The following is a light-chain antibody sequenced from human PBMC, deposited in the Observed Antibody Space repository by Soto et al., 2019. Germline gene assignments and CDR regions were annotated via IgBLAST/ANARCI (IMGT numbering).Light chain of an antibody. V-gene: IGKV3-11*01. CDR3: LQRSNWPRT. CDR1: QNVSSY. J-gene: IGKJ1*01. CDR2: DAS. Sequence: EIVLTQSPATLSLSPGERATLSCRASQNVSSYLAWYQQRPGQAPRLLIYDASNRATGIPARFSGSGSGTDLTLTISSLEPEDFAVYYCLQRSNWPRTFGQGTKVEIK.